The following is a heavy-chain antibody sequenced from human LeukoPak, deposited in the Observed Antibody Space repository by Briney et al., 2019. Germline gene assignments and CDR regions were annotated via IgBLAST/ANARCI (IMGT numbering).Heavy chain of an antibody. Sequence: GKSLKISCKGSGYSFTSYWIGWVRQMPGKGLEWMGIIYPGDSDTRYSPSFQGQVTTSADKSISTADLQWSSLKASDTAMYYCARRDGSGSYSPFFDYWGQGTLVTVSS. V-gene: IGHV5-51*01. CDR2: IYPGDSDT. J-gene: IGHJ4*02. D-gene: IGHD3-10*01. CDR1: GYSFTSYW. CDR3: ARRDGSGSYSPFFDY.